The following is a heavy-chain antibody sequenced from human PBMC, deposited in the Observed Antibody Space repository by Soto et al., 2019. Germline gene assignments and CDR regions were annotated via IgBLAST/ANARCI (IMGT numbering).Heavy chain of an antibody. CDR1: GGSFSGYS. V-gene: IGHV4-34*01. CDR2: IYYSGST. CDR3: ARGLRATGLCLDY. Sequence: SETLSLTCAVYGGSFSGYSWSWIRQPPGKGLEWIGKIYYSGSTNYNPSLKSRVTISVDTSKNQFSLKLSSVTAADTAVYYCARGLRATGLCLDYWGQGTLVTVSS. J-gene: IGHJ4*02.